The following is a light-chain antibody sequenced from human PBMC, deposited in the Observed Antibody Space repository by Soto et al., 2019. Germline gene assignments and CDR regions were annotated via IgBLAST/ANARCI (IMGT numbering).Light chain of an antibody. J-gene: IGKJ1*01. CDR2: LAS. Sequence: EIVLTQSPGTLSLSPGERATLSCRASETISNNYVAWYQQRPGQAPRLLIYLASNRAAGVPGRFRGSGSGADFTLTISRLEPEDFAVYVCQQYGSSPWTFGQGTKVDIK. CDR1: ETISNNY. V-gene: IGKV3-20*01. CDR3: QQYGSSPWT.